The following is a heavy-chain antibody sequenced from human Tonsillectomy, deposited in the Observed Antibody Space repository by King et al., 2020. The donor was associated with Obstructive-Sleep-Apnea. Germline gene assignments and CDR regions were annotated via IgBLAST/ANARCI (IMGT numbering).Heavy chain of an antibody. CDR1: GGTCSIYA. Sequence: QLVQSWAEVKKPGSSVKVSCKASGGTCSIYAISWVRQAPGQVLEWRVGIIPIRGIANYAQKLQGRGTITADKSTSTAYMELSSLRSEDTAVYYCASIEKLELRSNWGQGTLVTVSS. CDR3: ASIEKLELRSN. D-gene: IGHD1-7*01. CDR2: IIPIRGIA. J-gene: IGHJ4*02. V-gene: IGHV1-69*04.